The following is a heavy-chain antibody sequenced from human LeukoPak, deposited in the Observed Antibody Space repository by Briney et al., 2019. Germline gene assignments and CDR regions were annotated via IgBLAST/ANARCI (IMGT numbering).Heavy chain of an antibody. J-gene: IGHJ5*02. CDR2: TYYRSKWYN. V-gene: IGHV6-1*01. CDR1: GDSVSSNSAA. Sequence: SQTLSLTCAISGDSVSSNSAAWSWIRQSPSRGLEWLGRTYYRSKWYNDYALSVKSRIIINPDTSKNQFSLQLNSVTPEDTAVYYRAKLRDSSTWGQGTLVTVSS. D-gene: IGHD6-19*01. CDR3: AKLRDSST.